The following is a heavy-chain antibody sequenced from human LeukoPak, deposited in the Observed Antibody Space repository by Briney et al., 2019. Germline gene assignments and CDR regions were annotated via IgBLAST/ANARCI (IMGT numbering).Heavy chain of an antibody. CDR1: GFTFSSYG. Sequence: GGSLRLSYAASGFTFSSYGMHWVRQAPGKGLEWVAFIRYDGSNKYYADSVKGRFTISRDNSKNTLYLQMNSLRAEDTAVYYCAKAKGGYDCFDYWGQGTLVTVSS. V-gene: IGHV3-30*02. CDR3: AKAKGGYDCFDY. CDR2: IRYDGSNK. J-gene: IGHJ4*02. D-gene: IGHD5-12*01.